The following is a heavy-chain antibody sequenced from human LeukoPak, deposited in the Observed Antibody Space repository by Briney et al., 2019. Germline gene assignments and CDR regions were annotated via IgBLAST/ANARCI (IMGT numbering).Heavy chain of an antibody. CDR2: IYYSGST. D-gene: IGHD3-16*01. J-gene: IGHJ6*03. Sequence: SETLSLTCSVSGGSISSYYWSWIRQPPGKGLEWIGYIYYSGSTNYNPSLKSRVTISVDTSKNQFSLKLSSVTAADTAVYYCARETSQKGAHYMDVWGKGTTVTISS. CDR3: ARETSQKGAHYMDV. CDR1: GGSISSYY. V-gene: IGHV4-59*01.